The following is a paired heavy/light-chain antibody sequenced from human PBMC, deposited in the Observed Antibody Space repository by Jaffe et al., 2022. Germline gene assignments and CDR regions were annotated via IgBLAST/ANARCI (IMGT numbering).Light chain of an antibody. J-gene: IGLJ2*01. Sequence: QSALTQPASVSGSPGQSITISCTGTGSDVGDYNYVSWYQKHPGKAPKLLIYEVTNRPSGVSNRFSGSKSGNTASLTISGLQAEDEGDYYCSSYTSRTTLVVFGGGTKLTVL. CDR1: GSDVGDYNY. CDR3: SSYTSRTTLVV. CDR2: EVT. V-gene: IGLV2-14*01.
Heavy chain of an antibody. CDR1: GFTFSGYS. Sequence: EVQLVESGGGLVKPGGSLRLSCAASGFTFSGYSMNWVRQAPGKGLEWVSSTTSSGSYTYYADSVRGRFTISRDNAKNSLYLQMNSLRGEDAAVYYCARQRDWYYFDCWGQGTLVTVSS. V-gene: IGHV3-21*02. J-gene: IGHJ4*02. CDR3: ARQRDWYYFDC. D-gene: IGHD3-9*01. CDR2: TTSSGSYT.